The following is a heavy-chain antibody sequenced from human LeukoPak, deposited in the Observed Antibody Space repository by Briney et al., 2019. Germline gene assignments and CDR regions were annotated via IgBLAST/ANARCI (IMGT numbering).Heavy chain of an antibody. V-gene: IGHV1-69*13. D-gene: IGHD4-17*01. CDR1: GGTFSSYA. CDR3: ARAPRYGDYAMD. Sequence: SVKVSCKASGGTFSSYAISWVRQAPGQGLEWMGGIIPVFGTANYAQKFQGRVTITADESTSTAYMELSSLRSEDTAVYYCARAPRYGDYAMDWGQGTLVTVSS. J-gene: IGHJ4*02. CDR2: IIPVFGTA.